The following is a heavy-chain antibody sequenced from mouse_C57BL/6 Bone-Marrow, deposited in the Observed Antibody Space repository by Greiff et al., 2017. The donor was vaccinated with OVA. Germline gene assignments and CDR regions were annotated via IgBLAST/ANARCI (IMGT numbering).Heavy chain of an antibody. J-gene: IGHJ1*03. Sequence: VKLMESGAELARPGASVKLSCKASGYTFTSYGISWVKQRTGQGLEWIGEIYPRSGNTYYNEKFKGKATLTADKSSSTAYMELRSLTSEDSAVYFCARSPLIPYFDVWGTGTTVTVSS. CDR2: IYPRSGNT. V-gene: IGHV1-81*01. CDR1: GYTFTSYG. CDR3: ARSPLIPYFDV.